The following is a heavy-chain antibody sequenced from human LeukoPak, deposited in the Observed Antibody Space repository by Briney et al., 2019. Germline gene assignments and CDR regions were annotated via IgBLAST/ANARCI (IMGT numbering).Heavy chain of an antibody. J-gene: IGHJ6*03. CDR3: AKDPGYSSGWYGADYYYYMDV. CDR2: MNWNGATT. Sequence: PGGSLRLSCAASGFTFDDYGMSWVRQAPGKGLEWVSGMNWNGATTGYVHSVKGRFTISRDNAKNSLYLQMNSLRAEDTAVYYCAKDPGYSSGWYGADYYYYMDVWGKGTTVTVSS. D-gene: IGHD6-19*01. CDR1: GFTFDDYG. V-gene: IGHV3-20*04.